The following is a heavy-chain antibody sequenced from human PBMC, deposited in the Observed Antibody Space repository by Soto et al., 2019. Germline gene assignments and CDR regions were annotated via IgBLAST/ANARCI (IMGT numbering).Heavy chain of an antibody. CDR2: IYYSGST. Sequence: SETLSLTCTVSGGSISSGGYYWSWIRQHPGKGLEWIGYIYYSGSTYYSPSLKSRVTISVDTSKNQFSLKLSSVTAADTAVYYCARGIDNPLYYFDYWGQGTLVTVSS. D-gene: IGHD2-15*01. CDR1: GGSISSGGYY. CDR3: ARGIDNPLYYFDY. J-gene: IGHJ4*02. V-gene: IGHV4-31*03.